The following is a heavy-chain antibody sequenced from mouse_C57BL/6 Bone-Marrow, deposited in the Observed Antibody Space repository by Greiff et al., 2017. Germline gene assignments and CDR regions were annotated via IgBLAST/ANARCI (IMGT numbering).Heavy chain of an antibody. Sequence: QVQLQQSGAELMKPGASVKLSCKATGYTFTGYWIEWVKQRPGHGLEWIGEILPGSGSTNYNEKFKGKATFTADTSSNTAYLQLSSLPPEDSAIYYCARDYYGSSSHFDYWGQGTTLTVSS. J-gene: IGHJ2*01. CDR1: GYTFTGYW. CDR3: ARDYYGSSSHFDY. V-gene: IGHV1-9*01. CDR2: ILPGSGST. D-gene: IGHD1-1*01.